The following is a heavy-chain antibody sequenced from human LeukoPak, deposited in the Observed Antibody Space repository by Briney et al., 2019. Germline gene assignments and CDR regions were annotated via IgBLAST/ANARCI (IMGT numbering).Heavy chain of an antibody. CDR2: IYYSGSV. Sequence: SETLSLTCAVSGGSITGYYWSWIRQPPGKGLEWIGYIYYSGSVNYNPSLKSRVTMSVDTSKNELSLKLSSVTAADAAVYYCARGRPPGAYWGQGTLVTVSS. V-gene: IGHV4-59*01. J-gene: IGHJ4*02. CDR3: ARGRPPGAY. CDR1: GGSITGYY. D-gene: IGHD2-2*01.